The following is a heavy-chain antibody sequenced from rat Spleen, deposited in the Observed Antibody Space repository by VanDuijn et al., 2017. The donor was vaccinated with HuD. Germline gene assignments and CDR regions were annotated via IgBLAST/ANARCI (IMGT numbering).Heavy chain of an antibody. Sequence: EVQLVESGGGLVQPGRSMKLSCAVSGFTFSNYYMAWVRQAPGKGLEWVASITNTGGSTYYPDSVKGRFTISRDNAKSTLYLQMESLRSEDTATYYCAKVTYYGYYYFDYWGQGIMVTVSS. D-gene: IGHD1-9*01. CDR2: ITNTGGST. CDR1: GFTFSNYY. J-gene: IGHJ2*01. V-gene: IGHV5-25*01. CDR3: AKVTYYGYYYFDY.